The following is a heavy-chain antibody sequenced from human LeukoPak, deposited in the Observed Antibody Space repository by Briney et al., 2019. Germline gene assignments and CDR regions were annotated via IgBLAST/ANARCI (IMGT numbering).Heavy chain of an antibody. V-gene: IGHV3-23*01. D-gene: IGHD2-2*02. CDR1: GFTFSSYA. J-gene: IGHJ4*02. CDR2: ISGSGGST. Sequence: GGSLRLSCAASGFTFSSYAMSWVRQAPGEGLGWVSAISGSGGSTYYADSVKGRLTISRDNSKNTLYLQMNSLRAEDTAVYYCAKVSSVVVPAAIFYFDYWGQGTLVTVSS. CDR3: AKVSSVVVPAAIFYFDY.